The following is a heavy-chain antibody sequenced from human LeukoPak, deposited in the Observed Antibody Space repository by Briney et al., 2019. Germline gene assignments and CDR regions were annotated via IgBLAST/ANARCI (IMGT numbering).Heavy chain of an antibody. CDR3: ARAASASDDGFDV. Sequence: PSETLSLTCNVSGGSISGYHWSWIRQPPGKGLEWLGYIYYSGSSNYNPSLKSRVTISVDTSKNRFSLKLSSVTAADTAVYYCARAASASDDGFDVWGQGTMVTVSS. D-gene: IGHD6-25*01. CDR1: GGSISGYH. CDR2: IYYSGSS. J-gene: IGHJ3*01. V-gene: IGHV4-59*01.